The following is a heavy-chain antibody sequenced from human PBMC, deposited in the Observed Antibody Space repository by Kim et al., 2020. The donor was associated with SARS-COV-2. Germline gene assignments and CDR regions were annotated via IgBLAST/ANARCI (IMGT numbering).Heavy chain of an antibody. CDR3: ARGNSSSWYNWFDP. V-gene: IGHV4-34*01. D-gene: IGHD6-13*01. CDR2: INHSGST. J-gene: IGHJ5*02. CDR1: GGSFSGYY. Sequence: SETLSLTCAVYGGSFSGYYWSWIRQPPGKGLEWIGEINHSGSTNYNPSLKSRVTISVDTSKNQFSLKLSSVTAADTAVYYCARGNSSSWYNWFDPWGQGT.